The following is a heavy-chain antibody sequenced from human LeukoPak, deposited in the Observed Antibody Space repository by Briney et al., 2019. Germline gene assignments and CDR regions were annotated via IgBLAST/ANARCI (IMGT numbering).Heavy chain of an antibody. Sequence: PSQTLSLTCTVSGGSISSGGYYWSWIRQPPGKGLEWIGYIYYSGSTYYNPSLKSRVTISVDTSKNQFSLKLSSVTAADTAVYYCASMVRTMDPYYFDYWGQGTLVTVSS. CDR3: ASMVRTMDPYYFDY. CDR2: IYYSGST. D-gene: IGHD4/OR15-4a*01. CDR1: GGSISSGGYY. V-gene: IGHV4-30-4*08. J-gene: IGHJ4*02.